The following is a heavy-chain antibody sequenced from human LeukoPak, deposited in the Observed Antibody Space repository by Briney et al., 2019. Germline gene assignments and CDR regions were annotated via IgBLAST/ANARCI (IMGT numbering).Heavy chain of an antibody. CDR1: GFTFSSYE. CDR3: ARVGGYSSSWDFDY. D-gene: IGHD6-13*01. Sequence: GGSLRLSCAASGFTFSSYEMNWVRQAPGKGLEWLSYISSSSSTIYYADSVKGRFTISRDNAKNSLYLQMNSLRAEDTAVYYCARVGGYSSSWDFDYWGQGTLVTVSS. CDR2: ISSSSSTI. J-gene: IGHJ4*02. V-gene: IGHV3-48*03.